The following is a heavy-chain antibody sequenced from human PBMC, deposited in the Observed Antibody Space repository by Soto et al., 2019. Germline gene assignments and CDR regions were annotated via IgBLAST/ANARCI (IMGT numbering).Heavy chain of an antibody. CDR1: GGTFSSYT. Sequence: QVQLVQSGAEVKKPGSSVKVSCKASGGTFSSYTMSWVRQAPGQGIEWMGRIIPILGIANYAQKFQGRVTITADKSTSTAYMELSSLRSEDTAVYYCARVADAANGWFDPWGQGTLVTVSS. V-gene: IGHV1-69*02. J-gene: IGHJ5*02. CDR3: ARVADAANGWFDP. CDR2: IIPILGIA. D-gene: IGHD7-27*01.